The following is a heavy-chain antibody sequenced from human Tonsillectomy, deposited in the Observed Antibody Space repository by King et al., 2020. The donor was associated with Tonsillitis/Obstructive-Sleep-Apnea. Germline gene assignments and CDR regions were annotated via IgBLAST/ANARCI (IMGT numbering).Heavy chain of an antibody. CDR3: ARDKVDYISGDQYFDY. CDR2: IYSGGST. V-gene: IGHV3-53*01. CDR1: GFTVSSNY. D-gene: IGHD3-16*01. Sequence: VQLVESGGGLIQPGGSLRLSCAASGFTVSSNYMSWVRQAPGKGLEWISVIYSGGSTYYADSVKGRFTISRDNSKNTLYLQMNSLRAEDTAVYYCARDKVDYISGDQYFDYWGQGTLVTVSS. J-gene: IGHJ4*02.